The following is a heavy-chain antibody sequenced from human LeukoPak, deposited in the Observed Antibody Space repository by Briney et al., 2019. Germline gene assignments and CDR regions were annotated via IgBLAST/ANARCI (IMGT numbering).Heavy chain of an antibody. D-gene: IGHD2-15*01. J-gene: IGHJ5*02. Sequence: GGSLRLSCAASGFTFSSYAMSWVRQAPGKGLEWVSAISGSGGSTYYADSVKGRFTISRDNSKNTLYLQMNSLRAEDTAVYYCAKGGYCSGGSCYWLWFDPWGQGTLVTVSS. CDR3: AKGGYCSGGSCYWLWFDP. CDR2: ISGSGGST. V-gene: IGHV3-23*01. CDR1: GFTFSSYA.